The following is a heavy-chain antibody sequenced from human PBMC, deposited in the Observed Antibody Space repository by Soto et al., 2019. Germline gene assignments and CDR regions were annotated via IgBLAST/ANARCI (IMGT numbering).Heavy chain of an antibody. CDR2: IYYSGST. V-gene: IGHV4-30-4*02. CDR3: ASIVVVVAANRSASGP. D-gene: IGHD2-15*01. J-gene: IGHJ5*02. CDR1: GGSISSGDYY. Sequence: PSDTLSLTCTVSGGSISSGDYYWSWIRQPPGKGLEWIGYIYYSGSTYYNPSLKSRVTISVDTSKNQFSLKLSSVTAADTAVYYCASIVVVVAANRSASGPWGQGTLVTVYS.